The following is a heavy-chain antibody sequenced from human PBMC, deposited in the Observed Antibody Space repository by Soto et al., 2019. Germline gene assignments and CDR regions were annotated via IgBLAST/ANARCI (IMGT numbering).Heavy chain of an antibody. CDR2: ILYSGTT. Sequence: QVKLQESGPGLVKPSQTLSLTCTVSGGSISSGDYYWSWIRQPPGKGLEWIGYILYSGTTNYNPSLESRLTISVDTSKNQFSLKLTSVTAADTAAYYCARNGALDYWGRGTLVTVSS. CDR1: GGSISSGDYY. J-gene: IGHJ4*02. V-gene: IGHV4-30-4*01. CDR3: ARNGALDY. D-gene: IGHD2-8*01.